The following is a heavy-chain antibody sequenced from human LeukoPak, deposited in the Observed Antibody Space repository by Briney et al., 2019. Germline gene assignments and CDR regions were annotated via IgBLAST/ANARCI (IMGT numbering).Heavy chain of an antibody. CDR1: GYTFTAYY. J-gene: IGHJ4*02. D-gene: IGHD6-19*01. CDR3: ARQGSNSSGWHPVDD. Sequence: SVQVSCKTSGYTFTAYYIHWLRQAPGQGLEWMGWMNPNSGGTKYAQTFQGRVTLTRDTSISTAYLELSSLTSDDTAVYFCARQGSNSSGWHPVDDWGQGTLVADSS. V-gene: IGHV1-2*02. CDR2: MNPNSGGT.